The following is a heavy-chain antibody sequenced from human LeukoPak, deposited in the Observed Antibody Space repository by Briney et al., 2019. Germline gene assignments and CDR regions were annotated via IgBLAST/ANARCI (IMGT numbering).Heavy chain of an antibody. J-gene: IGHJ3*02. Sequence: SETLSLTCTVSGGSISSYYWCWIRQPPGKGLEWIGYIYYSGSTNYNPSLKSRVTISVDTSKNQFSLKLSSVTAADTAVYYCARKPTYYYDSSGYELDAFDIWGQGTMVTVSS. CDR1: GGSISSYY. CDR2: IYYSGST. CDR3: ARKPTYYYDSSGYELDAFDI. D-gene: IGHD3-22*01. V-gene: IGHV4-59*01.